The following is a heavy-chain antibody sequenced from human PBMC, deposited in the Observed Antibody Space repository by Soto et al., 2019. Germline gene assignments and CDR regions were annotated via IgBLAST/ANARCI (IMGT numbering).Heavy chain of an antibody. CDR3: ARDVDADFRTDFDY. Sequence: GGSLRLSCAASGFTIDNYGMSWVRQAPGKGLVWVSRINTDGSVAMYVDSVKGRFTISRDNAKNTLYLHMNSLRAEDTAVYYCARDVDADFRTDFDYWGRGTLVTVSS. CDR2: INTDGSVA. D-gene: IGHD4-17*01. J-gene: IGHJ4*02. CDR1: GFTIDNYG. V-gene: IGHV3-74*03.